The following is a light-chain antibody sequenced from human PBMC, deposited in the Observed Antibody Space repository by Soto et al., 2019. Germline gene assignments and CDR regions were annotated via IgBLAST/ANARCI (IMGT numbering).Light chain of an antibody. CDR2: GNS. V-gene: IGLV1-40*01. CDR3: QSYDSSLSGWV. CDR1: SSNIGAGYD. J-gene: IGLJ3*02. Sequence: QSVLTQPPSVSGAPGQRVTISCTGSSSNIGAGYDVHWYQQLPGTAPKLLISGNSNRPSGVPDRLSGSKSGTSASLAITGLQAEDEADYYCQSYDSSLSGWVFGGGTKLTVL.